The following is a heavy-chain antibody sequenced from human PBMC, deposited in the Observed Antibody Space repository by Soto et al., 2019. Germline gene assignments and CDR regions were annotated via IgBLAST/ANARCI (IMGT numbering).Heavy chain of an antibody. CDR1: GFTVSINY. D-gene: IGHD2-2*02. J-gene: IGHJ6*02. Sequence: GGSLRLSCAASGFTVSINYMSGVRQAPGKGLEWVSCMYSGGSTYYSVSLKVRFTISRYNSKNTLYLQMNSLRAEDAAVYYCAREYTAWPLAYGLDVWGQGTTVTVSS. CDR3: AREYTAWPLAYGLDV. V-gene: IGHV3-53*01. CDR2: MYSGGST.